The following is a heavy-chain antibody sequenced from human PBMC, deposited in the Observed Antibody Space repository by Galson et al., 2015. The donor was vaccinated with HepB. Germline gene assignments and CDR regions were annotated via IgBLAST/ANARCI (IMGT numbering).Heavy chain of an antibody. D-gene: IGHD2-8*01. V-gene: IGHV4-39*07. CDR3: ASQNLMGAFFDY. CDR1: GGSISSSSYY. J-gene: IGHJ4*02. CDR2: IYYSGST. Sequence: ETLSLTCTVSGGSISSSSYYWGWTRQPPGKGLEWIGSIYYSGSTYYNPSLKSRVTISVDTSKNQFSLKLSSVTAADTAVYYCASQNLMGAFFDYWGQGTLVTVSS.